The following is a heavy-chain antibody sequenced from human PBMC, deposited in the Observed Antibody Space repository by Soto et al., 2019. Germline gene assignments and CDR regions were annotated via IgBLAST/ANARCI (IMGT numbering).Heavy chain of an antibody. D-gene: IGHD6-6*01. CDR2: ISGSGGSA. CDR1: GFSFSSYA. V-gene: IGHV3-23*01. Sequence: EVQLLESGGGLVQQGGSLRLSCAASGFSFSSYAMSWVRQAPGKGLEWVSAISGSGGSAYYADSVKGRFTFSRDNSKDTLYLQMNSLRDEDTAVYYCAKQGAAQGYVDVWGKGTTVTVSS. CDR3: AKQGAAQGYVDV. J-gene: IGHJ6*03.